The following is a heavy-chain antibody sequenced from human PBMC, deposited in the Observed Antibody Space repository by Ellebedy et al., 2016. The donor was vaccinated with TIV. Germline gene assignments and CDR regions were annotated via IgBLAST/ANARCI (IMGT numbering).Heavy chain of an antibody. D-gene: IGHD3-22*01. Sequence: GESLKISCAASGFTLSSYAMSWVRQAQGKGLKWVSAISGSGGSTYYADSVKGRFTISRDNSKNTLYLQMTSLRAEDTAVYYCAKAIGATYYYDSSGYYGGYYFDYWGQGTLVTVSS. V-gene: IGHV3-23*01. CDR2: ISGSGGST. CDR3: AKAIGATYYYDSSGYYGGYYFDY. J-gene: IGHJ4*02. CDR1: GFTLSSYA.